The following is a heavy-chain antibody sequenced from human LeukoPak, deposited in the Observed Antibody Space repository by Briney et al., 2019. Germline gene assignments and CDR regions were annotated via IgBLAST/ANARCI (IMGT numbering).Heavy chain of an antibody. CDR2: IKQDGSEK. V-gene: IGHV3-7*01. D-gene: IGHD3-10*01. J-gene: IGHJ4*02. Sequence: EGTLRLSCAASGITFSSYGMSWVRQAPGKGLEWVANIKQDGSEKYYVDSVKGRFTISRDNAKNSLYLQMNSLRAEDTAVYYCARAGSKGYFDYWGQGTLVTVSS. CDR1: GITFSSYG. CDR3: ARAGSKGYFDY.